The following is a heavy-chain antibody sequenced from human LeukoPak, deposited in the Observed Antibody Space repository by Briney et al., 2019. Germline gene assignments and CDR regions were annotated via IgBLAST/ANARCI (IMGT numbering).Heavy chain of an antibody. Sequence: GGSLRLSCAASGFRFSDFTMTCVRQAPGKGPEWVSAIGGRGGSTYYADFLGGRFIISRDNSKDMVYLQMNSLKVDDTATYYCGKEGGAWGQGTKVTVSS. CDR3: GKEGGA. J-gene: IGHJ5*02. V-gene: IGHV3-23*01. CDR2: IGGRGGST. CDR1: GFRFSDFT. D-gene: IGHD3-16*01.